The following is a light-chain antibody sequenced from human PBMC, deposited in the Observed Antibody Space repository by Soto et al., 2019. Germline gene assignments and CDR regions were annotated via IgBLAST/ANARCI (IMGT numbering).Light chain of an antibody. Sequence: IHMTQSPSSLSASVGDRVTITCRASQRITTYLNWYQQKPGKAPKLLISTAATLQGGVPSRFSASGSATDFTRTITTLQPEDLATYFCQQSYSTPYTFGQGTKLEIK. CDR2: TAA. V-gene: IGKV1-39*01. CDR3: QQSYSTPYT. CDR1: QRITTY. J-gene: IGKJ2*01.